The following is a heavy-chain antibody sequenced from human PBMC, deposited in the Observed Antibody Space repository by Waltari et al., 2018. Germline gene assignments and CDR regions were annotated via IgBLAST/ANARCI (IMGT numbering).Heavy chain of an antibody. V-gene: IGHV3-48*03. CDR3: ARSHYDILTGHDY. J-gene: IGHJ4*02. Sequence: EVQLVESGGGLVQPGGSLRLSCAASGFTFSSYEMNWVRQAPGKGLEWVSYISSSGSTIYYADSVKGRFTISRDNAKNSLYLQMNSLRAEDTAVYYCARSHYDILTGHDYWGQGTLVTVSS. CDR1: GFTFSSYE. CDR2: ISSSGSTI. D-gene: IGHD3-9*01.